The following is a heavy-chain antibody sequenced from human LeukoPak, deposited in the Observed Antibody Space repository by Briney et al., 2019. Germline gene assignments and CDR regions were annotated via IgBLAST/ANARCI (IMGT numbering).Heavy chain of an antibody. Sequence: GGSLRLSCAASGFTFSSYGMHWVRQAPGKGLEWVAVISYDGSNKYYADSVKGRFTISRDNSKNTLYLQMNSLRAEDTAVYYCARVIGYYDSSGYYWVDAFDIWGQGTMVTVSS. D-gene: IGHD3-22*01. CDR3: ARVIGYYDSSGYYWVDAFDI. CDR1: GFTFSSYG. J-gene: IGHJ3*02. V-gene: IGHV3-30*03. CDR2: ISYDGSNK.